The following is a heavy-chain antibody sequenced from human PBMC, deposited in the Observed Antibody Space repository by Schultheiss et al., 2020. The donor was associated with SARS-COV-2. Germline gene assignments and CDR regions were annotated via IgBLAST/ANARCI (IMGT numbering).Heavy chain of an antibody. D-gene: IGHD3-10*01. J-gene: IGHJ5*02. Sequence: SGPTLVKPTQTLTLTCTFSGFSLSTSGMCVSWIRQPPGKGLEWIGYIYYSGSTNYNPSLKSRVTISVDTSKNQFSLKLSSVTAADTAVYYCARGGRLWFGQGWFDPWGQGTLVTVSS. CDR2: IYYSGST. CDR3: ARGGRLWFGQGWFDP. CDR1: GFSLSTSGMC. V-gene: IGHV4-61*08.